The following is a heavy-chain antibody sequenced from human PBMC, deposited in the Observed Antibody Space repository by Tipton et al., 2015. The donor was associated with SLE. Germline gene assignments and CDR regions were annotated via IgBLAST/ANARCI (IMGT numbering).Heavy chain of an antibody. V-gene: IGHV4-34*01. J-gene: IGHJ6*02. D-gene: IGHD3-22*01. CDR3: ATSLNYYDSSGPVG. Sequence: TLSLTCAVYGGSFSGYYWSWIRQSPGKGLEWIGEINYSGSTKYNPSLKSRVTISVDASKSQFSLKVNFMTAADTAVYYCATSLNYYDSSGPVGWGQGTTVTVSS. CDR2: INYSGST. CDR1: GGSFSGYY.